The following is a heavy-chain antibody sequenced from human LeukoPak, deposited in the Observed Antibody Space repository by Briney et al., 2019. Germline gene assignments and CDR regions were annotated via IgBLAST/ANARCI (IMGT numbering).Heavy chain of an antibody. CDR2: IYYSGST. CDR3: ARDRGITMIVVVITTRMGWFDP. CDR1: GGSISSYY. J-gene: IGHJ5*02. V-gene: IGHV4-4*08. Sequence: SETLSLTCTVSGGSISSYYWSWIRQPPGKGLEWIGYIYYSGSTYYNPSLKSRVTISVDTSKNQFSLKLSSVTAADAAVYYCARDRGITMIVVVITTRMGWFDPWGQGTLVTVSS. D-gene: IGHD3-22*01.